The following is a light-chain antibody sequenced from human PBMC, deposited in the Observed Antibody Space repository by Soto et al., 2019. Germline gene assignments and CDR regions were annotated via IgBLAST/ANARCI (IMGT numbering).Light chain of an antibody. J-gene: IGLJ1*01. Sequence: QSALTQPPSASGTPGQRVTISCSGSSSNFGSNTVNWYQQLPGTAPKLLIYSNNQRPSGVPDRFSGSKSGTSASLAISGLQSEDKADYYCAAWDDSLNGHYVFGTGDQGHR. CDR1: SSNFGSNT. CDR3: AAWDDSLNGHYV. CDR2: SNN. V-gene: IGLV1-44*01.